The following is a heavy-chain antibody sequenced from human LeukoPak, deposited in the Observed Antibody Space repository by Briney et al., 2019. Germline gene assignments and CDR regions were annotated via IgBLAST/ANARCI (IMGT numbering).Heavy chain of an antibody. V-gene: IGHV3-23*01. J-gene: IGHJ6*03. CDR3: AKVGLGAASNNYYYYYYMDV. CDR1: GLTFTRYG. D-gene: IGHD2-15*01. Sequence: GGSLRLSCAASGLTFTRYGMTWVRQAPGKGLEWVSAISAGGNSTYYADSVKGRFTISRDNSKNTLYLQMNSLRAEDTAVYYCAKVGLGAASNNYYYYYYMDVWGKGTTVTVSS. CDR2: ISAGGNST.